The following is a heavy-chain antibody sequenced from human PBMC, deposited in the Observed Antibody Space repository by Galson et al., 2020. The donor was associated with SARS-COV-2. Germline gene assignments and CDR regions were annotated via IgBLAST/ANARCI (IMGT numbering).Heavy chain of an antibody. CDR2: IYYSGST. CDR1: GGSISSYY. CDR3: ARRQDGYNPDDAFDI. J-gene: IGHJ3*02. D-gene: IGHD1-1*01. Sequence: SETLSLTCTVSGGSISSYYWSWIRQPPGKGLEWIGYIYYSGSTNYNPSLKSRVTISVDMSKNQFSLKLSSVTAADTAVYYCARRQDGYNPDDAFDIWGQGTMVTVSS. V-gene: IGHV4-59*13.